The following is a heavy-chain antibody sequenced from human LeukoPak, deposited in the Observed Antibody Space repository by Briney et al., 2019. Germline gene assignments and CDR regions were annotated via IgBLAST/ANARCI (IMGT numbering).Heavy chain of an antibody. Sequence: ASVKVSCKASGGTFSSYAISWVRQAPGQGLEWMGGIIPIFGTANYAQKFQGRVTITADESTSTAYMELSSLRSEDTAVYYCAREVHIAAAARLYYFDYWGQGTLVTVSS. V-gene: IGHV1-69*13. D-gene: IGHD6-13*01. CDR3: AREVHIAAAARLYYFDY. J-gene: IGHJ4*02. CDR2: IIPIFGTA. CDR1: GGTFSSYA.